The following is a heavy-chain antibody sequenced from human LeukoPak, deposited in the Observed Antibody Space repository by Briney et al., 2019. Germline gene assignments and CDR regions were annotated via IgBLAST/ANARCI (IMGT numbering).Heavy chain of an antibody. V-gene: IGHV1-18*01. CDR3: ARAEYCSSTSCYSGGRLYSSSAGDY. D-gene: IGHD2-2*01. CDR2: ISAYNSNT. Sequence: GASVKVSCKASGYPFTSYGFSWVRQAPGQGLEWMGWISAYNSNTNYAQKLQGRVTMTTDTSTSTAYMELRSLRSDDTAVYYCARAEYCSSTSCYSGGRLYSSSAGDYWGQGTLVTVSS. J-gene: IGHJ4*02. CDR1: GYPFTSYG.